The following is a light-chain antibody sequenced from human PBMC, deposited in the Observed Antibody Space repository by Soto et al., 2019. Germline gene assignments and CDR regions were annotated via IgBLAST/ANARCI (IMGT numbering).Light chain of an antibody. Sequence: RVMTQSPATLSLSPGERATLSCRASQSVSSRLAWYQQKPGKAPRLLIYGASTRATGIPARFSGSGSGTEFTLTISSLQPDDFATYYCQQYNSYPMTFGQGTRLEIK. CDR2: GAS. CDR1: QSVSSR. J-gene: IGKJ5*01. V-gene: IGKV3D-15*01. CDR3: QQYNSYPMT.